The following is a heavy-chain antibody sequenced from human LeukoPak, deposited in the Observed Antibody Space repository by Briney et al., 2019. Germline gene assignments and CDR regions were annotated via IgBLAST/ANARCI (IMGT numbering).Heavy chain of an antibody. CDR3: ASSVAAAGSWYFDY. Sequence: RGGSLRLSCAASGFTFSSYSMNWVRQAPGKGLEWVSYISSSSSTIYYADSVKGRFTISRDNAKNSLYLQMNSLRAEDTAVYYCASSVAAAGSWYFDYWGQGTLVTVSS. CDR2: ISSSSSTI. CDR1: GFTFSSYS. D-gene: IGHD6-13*01. J-gene: IGHJ4*02. V-gene: IGHV3-48*01.